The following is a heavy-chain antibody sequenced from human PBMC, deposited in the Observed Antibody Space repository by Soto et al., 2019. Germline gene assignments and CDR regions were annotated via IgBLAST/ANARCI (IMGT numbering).Heavy chain of an antibody. Sequence: GASVKVSCKASGGTFSSYAISWVRQAPGQGLEWMGGIIPIFGTANYAQKFQGRVTITADESTSTAYMELGSLRSEDTAVYYCARDKWELIPADDAFDIWGQGTTFTVSS. CDR2: IIPIFGTA. D-gene: IGHD1-26*01. CDR1: GGTFSSYA. J-gene: IGHJ3*02. V-gene: IGHV1-69*13. CDR3: ARDKWELIPADDAFDI.